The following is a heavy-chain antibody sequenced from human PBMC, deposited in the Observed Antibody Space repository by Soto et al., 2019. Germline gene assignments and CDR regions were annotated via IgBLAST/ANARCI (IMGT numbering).Heavy chain of an antibody. J-gene: IGHJ6*02. CDR3: AADRPDDDFWSGYTPYYYYGMDV. D-gene: IGHD3-3*01. Sequence: SVKVSCKASGFTFTSSAVQWVRQARGQRLEWIGWIVVGSGNTNYAQKFQERVTITRDMSTSTAYMELSSLRSEDTAVYCCAADRPDDDFWSGYTPYYYYGMDVWGQGTTVTVSS. CDR1: GFTFTSSA. CDR2: IVVGSGNT. V-gene: IGHV1-58*01.